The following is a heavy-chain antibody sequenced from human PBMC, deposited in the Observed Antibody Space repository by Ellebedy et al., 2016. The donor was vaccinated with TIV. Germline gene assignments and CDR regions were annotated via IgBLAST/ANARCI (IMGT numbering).Heavy chain of an antibody. V-gene: IGHV4-4*02. CDR1: GGSISSNNW. Sequence: MPSETLSLTCAVSGGSISSNNWWNWVRQRPGKGLEWIGEIDHSGTTNYNPSLKSRVTISVDKSKNQFSLMLNSVTAADTAVYYCARDFCSSTSCINYFDYWGQGALVTVSS. D-gene: IGHD2-2*01. CDR3: ARDFCSSTSCINYFDY. J-gene: IGHJ4*02. CDR2: IDHSGTT.